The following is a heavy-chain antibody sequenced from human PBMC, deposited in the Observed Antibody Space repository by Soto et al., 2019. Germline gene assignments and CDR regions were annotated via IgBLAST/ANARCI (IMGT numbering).Heavy chain of an antibody. V-gene: IGHV3-30*18. D-gene: IGHD3-22*01. J-gene: IGHJ4*02. CDR2: MSFDGTYK. Sequence: PGGSLRLSCAASGFTFSNFGMHWVRQAPGKGLEWVAVMSFDGTYKYYADSVKGRFTVSRDNSKNTLYLQMNSLRAEDTAIYYCAKPRISLVLTTSTFHYWGQGALVTVSS. CDR1: GFTFSNFG. CDR3: AKPRISLVLTTSTFHY.